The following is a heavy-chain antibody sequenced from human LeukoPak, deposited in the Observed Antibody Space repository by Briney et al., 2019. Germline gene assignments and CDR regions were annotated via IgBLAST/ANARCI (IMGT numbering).Heavy chain of an antibody. Sequence: GRSRRLSCAGSGFIFNNYAMHWVRQPPGKGLEWVSGISWNSGTIDYADSVRGRFTISRDNAKNSRYLQMNSLRAEDTAVYYCARDKDGDYGSGVVSYWGQGTLVTVSS. D-gene: IGHD3-10*01. V-gene: IGHV3-9*01. CDR2: ISWNSGTI. J-gene: IGHJ4*02. CDR1: GFIFNNYA. CDR3: ARDKDGDYGSGVVSY.